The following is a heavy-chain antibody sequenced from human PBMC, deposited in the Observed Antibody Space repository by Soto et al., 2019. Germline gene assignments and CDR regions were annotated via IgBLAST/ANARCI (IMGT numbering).Heavy chain of an antibody. Sequence: GASVKVSCKASGYTFTCYGISWVRQAPGQGLEWMGWISAYNGNTNYAQKLQGRVTMTTDTSTSTAYMELRSLRSDDTAVYYCARDNVVVPAAIGNWFDPWGQGTLVTVSS. D-gene: IGHD2-2*02. CDR1: GYTFTCYG. V-gene: IGHV1-18*04. CDR2: ISAYNGNT. CDR3: ARDNVVVPAAIGNWFDP. J-gene: IGHJ5*02.